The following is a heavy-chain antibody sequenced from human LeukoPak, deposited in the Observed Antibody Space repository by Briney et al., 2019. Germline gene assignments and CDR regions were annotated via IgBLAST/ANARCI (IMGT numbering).Heavy chain of an antibody. D-gene: IGHD3-22*01. CDR1: DYSISGASY. Sequence: PSETLSLTCTVSDYSISGASYWVWIRQSPGKGLEWIGSINPSGSTYYNPSLRSRVTISVDTSNNQFSLELNSVTAADTAFYHCARANNFDGSGYYYVFFDYWGQGTLDTVSS. V-gene: IGHV4-38-2*02. J-gene: IGHJ4*02. CDR2: INPSGST. CDR3: ARANNFDGSGYYYVFFDY.